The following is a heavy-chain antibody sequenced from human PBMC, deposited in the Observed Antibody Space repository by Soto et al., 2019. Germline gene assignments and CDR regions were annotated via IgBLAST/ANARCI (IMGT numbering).Heavy chain of an antibody. Sequence: QVQLVESGGGVVQPGTSLRLSCAASGFSFSSYGMHWVRQAPGKGLEGVAVIVNHGGWKDYADSVRGRFTISRDNSRDTLFLEMNSLRVDDTAIYYCARDDEYDDNGLDYWGQGSLVTVSS. J-gene: IGHJ4*02. D-gene: IGHD1-1*01. V-gene: IGHV3-33*01. CDR3: ARDDEYDDNGLDY. CDR1: GFSFSSYG. CDR2: IVNHGGWK.